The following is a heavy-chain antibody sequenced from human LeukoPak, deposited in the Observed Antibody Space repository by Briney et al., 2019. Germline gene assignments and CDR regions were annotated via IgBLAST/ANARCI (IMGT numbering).Heavy chain of an antibody. V-gene: IGHV3-23*01. J-gene: IGHJ5*02. D-gene: IGHD4-17*01. CDR3: AKDGDDYGDYGRSDNWFDP. CDR2: ISGSGGST. CDR1: GFTFSSYA. Sequence: PGGSLRLSCAASGFTFSSYAMSWVRQAPGKGLEWVSAISGSGGSTYYADSVMGRFTISRDNSKNTLYLQMNSLRAEDTAVYYCAKDGDDYGDYGRSDNWFDPWGQGTLVTVSS.